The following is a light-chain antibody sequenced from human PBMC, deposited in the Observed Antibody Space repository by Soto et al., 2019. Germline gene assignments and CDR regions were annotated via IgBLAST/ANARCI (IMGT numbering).Light chain of an antibody. CDR3: QQANSFTIT. CDR1: QDVGKW. V-gene: IGKV1-12*01. CDR2: GAS. J-gene: IGKJ5*01. Sequence: DIQMTQSPPSVSASVGDRVTITCRASQDVGKWLAWYQQKPGKDPTLLIHGASSLQSGVPPRYSGSGYGTDFNLTISRLQTEDFATYYCQQANSFTITFGQGTRLEIK.